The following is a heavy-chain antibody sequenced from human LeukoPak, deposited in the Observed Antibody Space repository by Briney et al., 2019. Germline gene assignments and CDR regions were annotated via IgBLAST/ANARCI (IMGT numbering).Heavy chain of an antibody. CDR1: GFTFSSYS. Sequence: PGGSLRLSCAASGFTFSSYSMNWVRQAPGKGLEWVSYISSSSSTIYYADSVKGRFTISRDNAKNSLYLRMNSLRAEDTAVYYCARAQQQLVHQYDYYYGMDVWGQGTTVTVSS. CDR3: ARAQQQLVHQYDYYYGMDV. D-gene: IGHD6-13*01. V-gene: IGHV3-48*01. J-gene: IGHJ6*02. CDR2: ISSSSSTI.